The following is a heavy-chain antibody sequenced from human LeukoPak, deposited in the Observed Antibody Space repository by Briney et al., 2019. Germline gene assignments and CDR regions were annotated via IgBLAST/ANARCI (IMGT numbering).Heavy chain of an antibody. CDR2: IHDGGNT. D-gene: IGHD3-16*01. CDR1: GGPINGSSYY. J-gene: IGHJ6*02. Sequence: SETLSLTCTVTGGPINGSSYYGARIRQPPGKGLERIASIHDGGNTFYNPSLKSRVTISIDTSKKQFSLKLSSVTAADTAVYYCARAGYYYYSMDVWGEATTVTVSS. CDR3: ARAGYYYYSMDV. V-gene: IGHV4-39*01.